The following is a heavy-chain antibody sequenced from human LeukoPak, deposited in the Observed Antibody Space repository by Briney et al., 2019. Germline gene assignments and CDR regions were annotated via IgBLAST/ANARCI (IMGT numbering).Heavy chain of an antibody. J-gene: IGHJ4*02. CDR1: AFTFISYN. Sequence: GGSLRLSCAASAFTFISYNMNWVRQAPGKGLEWVSSISSSRSYIYYADSVKGRFTISRDNAKNSLYLQMNSPRAEDTAVYYCATDIIRGVMDYWGQGSLVTVSS. CDR2: ISSSRSYI. D-gene: IGHD3-10*01. CDR3: ATDIIRGVMDY. V-gene: IGHV3-21*01.